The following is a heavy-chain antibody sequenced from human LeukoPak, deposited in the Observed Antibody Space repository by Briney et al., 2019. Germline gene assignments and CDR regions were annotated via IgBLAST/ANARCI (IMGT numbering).Heavy chain of an antibody. CDR2: IKQDGSEK. V-gene: IGHV3-7*04. CDR1: GFTFSDYW. Sequence: GGSLPLSCAACGFTFSDYWMSWVRQAPGKGLEWVANIKQDGSEKYYVDSVKGRFTISRDNAKNSLYLQMNSLRAEDTAVYYCARDPRSVTYYYGSGSPDKWGLGSLVTVSS. J-gene: IGHJ4*02. D-gene: IGHD3-10*01. CDR3: ARDPRSVTYYYGSGSPDK.